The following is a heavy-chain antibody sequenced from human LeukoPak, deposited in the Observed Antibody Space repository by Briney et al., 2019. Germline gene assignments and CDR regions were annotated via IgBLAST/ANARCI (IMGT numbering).Heavy chain of an antibody. J-gene: IGHJ6*02. CDR2: ISGSGGST. V-gene: IGHV3-23*01. CDR1: GFTFSSYA. Sequence: GGSLRLSCAASGFTFSSYAMSWVRQAPGKGLEWVSDISGSGGSTYYADSVKGRFTISRDNSKNTLYLQMNSLRAEDTAVYYCARSSRITIFGVVSSTGYYDMDVWGQGTTVTVSS. D-gene: IGHD3-3*01. CDR3: ARSSRITIFGVVSSTGYYDMDV.